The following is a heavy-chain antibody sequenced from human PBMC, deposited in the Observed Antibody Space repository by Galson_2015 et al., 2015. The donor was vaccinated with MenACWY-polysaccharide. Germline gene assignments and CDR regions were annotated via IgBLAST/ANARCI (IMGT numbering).Heavy chain of an antibody. V-gene: IGHV1-8*01. Sequence: SVKVSCKASGYTFTSYDINWVRQATGQGLEWMGWMNPNSGNTGYAQKFQGRVTMTRNTSISTAYMELSSLRSEDTAVYYCARGNPHVLRFLEWLFTDFDYWGQGTLVTVSS. CDR3: ARGNPHVLRFLEWLFTDFDY. J-gene: IGHJ4*02. CDR2: MNPNSGNT. CDR1: GYTFTSYD. D-gene: IGHD3-3*01.